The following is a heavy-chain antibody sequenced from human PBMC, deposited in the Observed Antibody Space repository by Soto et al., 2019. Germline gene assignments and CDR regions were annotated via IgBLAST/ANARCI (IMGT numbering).Heavy chain of an antibody. D-gene: IGHD5-18*01. CDR1: GGTFSTSA. CDR2: IMPVFPTP. CDR3: ARDKVRLQCGGNHYYILEV. V-gene: IGHV1-69*12. J-gene: IGHJ6*02. Sequence: VQLEQSGPEVKKPGSSVKVSCKASGGTFSTSALSWVRQAPGQGLEWMGGIMPVFPTPDYAQKFRGRVTITADEPTSTAYMELGGLTSDDTAVYYCARDKVRLQCGGNHYYILEVWGQGPAVNVSS.